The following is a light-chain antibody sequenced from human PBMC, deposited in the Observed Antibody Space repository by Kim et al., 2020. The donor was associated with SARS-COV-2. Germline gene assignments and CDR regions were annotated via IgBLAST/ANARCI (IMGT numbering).Light chain of an antibody. CDR1: SLTTYY. V-gene: IGLV3-19*01. Sequence: SSELTQDPAVSAALGQTVRITCQGDSLTTYYVSWYQQRPGQAPRLVILDNNRRPSGIPDRFSGSRSGDTGSLTTTGAQAEDEADYYCSSRDTTDDHIVVF. CDR3: SSRDTTDDHIVV. J-gene: IGLJ3*02. CDR2: DNN.